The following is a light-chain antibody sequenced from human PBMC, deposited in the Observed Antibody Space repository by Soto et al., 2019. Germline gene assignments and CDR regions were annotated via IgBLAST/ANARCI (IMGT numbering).Light chain of an antibody. V-gene: IGLV1-40*01. J-gene: IGLJ1*01. CDR2: GNS. Sequence: QSVLTQPPSVSGAPGQRVTISCTGSSPNIGAGYDVHWYQQVPGTAPKLLIYGNSNRPSGVPDRFSGSKSGTSASLAITGLQAEDEADYYCQSYDSSLSCYVFGTGTKLTV. CDR1: SPNIGAGYD. CDR3: QSYDSSLSCYV.